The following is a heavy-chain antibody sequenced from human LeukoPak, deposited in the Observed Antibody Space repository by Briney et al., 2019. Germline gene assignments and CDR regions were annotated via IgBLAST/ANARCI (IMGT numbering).Heavy chain of an antibody. Sequence: GGSLRLSCAASGFTFNTFGMHWVRQAPGKGLEWLTFIRYNGNDNYYADSVKGRFTISRHNSKNTLYLQMNSLRAEDTAVYYCAKGHPLWFGALDYWGQGTLVTVSS. V-gene: IGHV3-30*02. J-gene: IGHJ4*02. CDR2: IRYNGNDN. CDR3: AKGHPLWFGALDY. D-gene: IGHD3-10*01. CDR1: GFTFNTFG.